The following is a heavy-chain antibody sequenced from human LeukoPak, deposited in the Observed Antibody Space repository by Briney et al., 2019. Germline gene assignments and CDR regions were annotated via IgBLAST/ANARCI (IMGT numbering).Heavy chain of an antibody. CDR1: GFTFSTYW. D-gene: IGHD3-3*01. CDR2: IKQDGNEI. Sequence: PGGSLRLSCTASGFTFSTYWMIWVRQAPGKGLEWVANIKQDGNEIYYLDSVKGRFTISRDNAKNSLYMQMNSLRAEDTAVYYCARVGEFLRSPYYYMDVWGKGTTVTVSS. V-gene: IGHV3-7*01. J-gene: IGHJ6*03. CDR3: ARVGEFLRSPYYYMDV.